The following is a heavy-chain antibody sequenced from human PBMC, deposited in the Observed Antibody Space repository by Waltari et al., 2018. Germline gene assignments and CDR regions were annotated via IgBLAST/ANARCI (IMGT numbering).Heavy chain of an antibody. D-gene: IGHD2-15*01. CDR2: ISGSGGST. Sequence: EVQLVESGGGLVQPGGSLRLSCAASGFTFSSYDMSWVRQAPGKGLEWVSAISGSGGSTYYADSVKGRFTISRDNSKNTLYLQMNSLRAEDTAVYYCAKDGGRTVVTVGAFDIWGQGTMVTVSS. J-gene: IGHJ3*02. V-gene: IGHV3-23*04. CDR1: GFTFSSYD. CDR3: AKDGGRTVVTVGAFDI.